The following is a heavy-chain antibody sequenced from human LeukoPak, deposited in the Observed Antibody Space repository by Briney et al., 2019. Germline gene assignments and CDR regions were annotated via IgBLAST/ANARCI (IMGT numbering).Heavy chain of an antibody. Sequence: GGSLRLSCAASGFIFSSYGIHWVRQAPGKGLEWVAVISYDGSNEYYADSVKGRFTISRDNSKNTLYLQMNSLRAEDTAVYYCANFYQGFDYWGQGTLVTVSP. D-gene: IGHD3-16*02. CDR1: GFIFSSYG. CDR2: ISYDGSNE. J-gene: IGHJ4*02. CDR3: ANFYQGFDY. V-gene: IGHV3-30*18.